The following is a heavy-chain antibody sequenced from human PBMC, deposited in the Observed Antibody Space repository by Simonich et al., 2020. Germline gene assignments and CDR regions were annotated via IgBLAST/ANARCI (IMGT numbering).Heavy chain of an antibody. Sequence: EVQLVESGGGLVQPGGSLRLSCVASGFTFSSYWMSWVRQAPGKGVVWVANIKQDGSGKYDVDSVKGRLTISRDNAKNSLYLQMNSLGAEETAVYYCARDGLGTAYYYYMDVWGKGTTVTVSS. V-gene: IGHV3-7*01. J-gene: IGHJ6*03. D-gene: IGHD7-27*01. CDR2: IKQDGSGK. CDR1: GFTFSSYW. CDR3: ARDGLGTAYYYYMDV.